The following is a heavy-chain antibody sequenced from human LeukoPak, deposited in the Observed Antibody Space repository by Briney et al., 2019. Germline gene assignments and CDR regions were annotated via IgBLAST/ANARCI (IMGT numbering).Heavy chain of an antibody. CDR2: ISSSSSYI. D-gene: IGHD5-12*01. CDR1: GFTFTSYS. J-gene: IGHJ4*02. V-gene: IGHV3-21*01. CDR3: ARALDIVATITPIDY. Sequence: GGSLRPSHAPSGFTFTSYSMNWVSQAPGNGLEWVSSISSSSSYIYYADSVKGRFTISRDNAKNSLYLQMNSLRAEDTAVYYCARALDIVATITPIDYWGQGTLVTVSS.